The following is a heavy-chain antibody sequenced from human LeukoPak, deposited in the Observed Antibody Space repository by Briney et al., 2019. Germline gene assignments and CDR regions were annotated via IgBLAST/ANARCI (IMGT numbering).Heavy chain of an antibody. CDR1: GGSISSGGYY. V-gene: IGHV4-30-2*01. Sequence: SETLSLTCTVSGGSISSGGYYWSWIRQPPGKGLEWIGYIYHSGSTYYNPSLKSRVTISVDRSKNQFSLKLSSVTAADTAVYSCARVGSGSSYYFDYWGQGTLVTVSS. CDR2: IYHSGST. J-gene: IGHJ4*02. D-gene: IGHD3-10*01. CDR3: ARVGSGSSYYFDY.